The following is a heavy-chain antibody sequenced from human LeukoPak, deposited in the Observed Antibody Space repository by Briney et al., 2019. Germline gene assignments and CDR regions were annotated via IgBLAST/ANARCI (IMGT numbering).Heavy chain of an antibody. CDR3: ARGLVVITKRFDY. D-gene: IGHD3-22*01. CDR1: GGSFSGYY. CDR2: INHSGST. V-gene: IGHV4-34*01. Sequence: HPSETLSLXRAVYGGSFSGYYWSWIRQPPGKGLEWIGEINHSGSTNYNPSLKSRVTISVDTSKNQFSLKLSSVTAADTAVYYCARGLVVITKRFDYWGQGTLVTVSS. J-gene: IGHJ4*02.